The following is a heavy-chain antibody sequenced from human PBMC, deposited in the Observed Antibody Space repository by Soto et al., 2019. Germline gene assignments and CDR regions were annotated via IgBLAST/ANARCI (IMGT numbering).Heavy chain of an antibody. CDR3: ARVWRVSWFGELLYNQEGEFDY. Sequence: GASVKVSCKASGYTFTSYAMHWVRQAPGQRLEWMGWINAGNGNTKYSQKFQGRVTITRDTSASTAYMELSSLRSEDTAVYYCARVWRVSWFGELLYNQEGEFDYWGQGTLVTVSS. CDR1: GYTFTSYA. D-gene: IGHD3-10*01. CDR2: INAGNGNT. V-gene: IGHV1-3*01. J-gene: IGHJ4*02.